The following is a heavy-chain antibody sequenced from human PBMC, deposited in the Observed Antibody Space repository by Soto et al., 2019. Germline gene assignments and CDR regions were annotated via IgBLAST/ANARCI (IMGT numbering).Heavy chain of an antibody. J-gene: IGHJ5*02. CDR1: GIVFSDY. Sequence: QVQLVESGGGLVKPGGSLRLSCAASGIVFSDYMSWVRQAPGKGLEWLSYISGSGRTIYSADSVKGRFTISRDNATNSLYLQTNNVRTEDTAVYYCARLPFPWGWFDPWGQGTLVTVSS. D-gene: IGHD3-16*01. V-gene: IGHV3-11*01. CDR2: ISGSGRTI. CDR3: ARLPFPWGWFDP.